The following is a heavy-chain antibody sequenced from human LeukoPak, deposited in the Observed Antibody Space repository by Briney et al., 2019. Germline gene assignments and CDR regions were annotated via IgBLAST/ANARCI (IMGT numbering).Heavy chain of an antibody. Sequence: SETLSLTCNVYGGSFSGYYWNWIRQPPGKGLEWIGSIYSSGGTYYNPSLKSRVTMSVDTSKNQFSLKLTSVTAADTAVYYCARDRGGYSPSAAFDIWGQRTMVTVSS. CDR2: IYSSGGT. J-gene: IGHJ3*02. CDR1: GGSFSGYY. V-gene: IGHV4-59*04. CDR3: ARDRGGYSPSAAFDI. D-gene: IGHD5-18*01.